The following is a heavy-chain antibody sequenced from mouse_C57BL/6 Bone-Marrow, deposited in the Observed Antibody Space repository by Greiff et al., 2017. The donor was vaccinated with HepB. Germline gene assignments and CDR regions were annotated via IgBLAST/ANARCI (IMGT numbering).Heavy chain of an antibody. CDR1: GYTFTSHW. J-gene: IGHJ1*03. Sequence: VQLQQSGTVLARPGASVKMSCKTSGYTFTSHWMHWVKQRPGQGLEWIGAIHPGNSDTSYNQKFKGKAKLTAVTPTSTAYMELSSRTNEDSAVYYSTRTLLYWYFDVWGTGTTVTVSS. V-gene: IGHV1-5*01. CDR3: TRTLLYWYFDV. CDR2: IHPGNSDT.